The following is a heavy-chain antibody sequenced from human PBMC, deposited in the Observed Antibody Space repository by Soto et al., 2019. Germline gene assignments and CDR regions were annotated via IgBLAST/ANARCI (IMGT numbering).Heavy chain of an antibody. CDR1: GFTFSSYA. V-gene: IGHV3-23*01. CDR2: ISGSGGST. J-gene: IGHJ4*02. CDR3: AKSYLSREWEPFWYFDY. Sequence: GGSLRLSCAASGFTFSSYAMSWVRQAPGKGLEWVSAISGSGGSTYYADSVKGRLTISRDNSKNTLYLQMNSLRAEDTAVYYCAKSYLSREWEPFWYFDYWGQGTLVTVSS. D-gene: IGHD1-26*01.